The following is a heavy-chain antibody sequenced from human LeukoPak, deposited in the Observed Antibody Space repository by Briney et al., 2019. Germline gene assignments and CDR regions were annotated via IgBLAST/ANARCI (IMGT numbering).Heavy chain of an antibody. CDR3: ARESGRIGLGCY. CDR1: GGSISSYY. Sequence: SETLSLTCTVSGGSISSYYWSWIRQPAGKGLEWIGRIHTSGSTNYSPSLKSRVTMSVDTSKNQFSLKLSSVTAADTAVYYCARESGRIGLGCYWGQGTLVTVSS. CDR2: IHTSGST. J-gene: IGHJ4*02. V-gene: IGHV4-4*07. D-gene: IGHD3-10*01.